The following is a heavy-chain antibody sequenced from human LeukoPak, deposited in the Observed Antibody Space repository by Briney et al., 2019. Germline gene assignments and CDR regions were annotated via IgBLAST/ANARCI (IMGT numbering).Heavy chain of an antibody. CDR3: ARGLQQWLVGEAFDI. CDR1: GYTFTSYG. CDR2: ISAYNGNT. D-gene: IGHD6-19*01. Sequence: ASVKVSCKASGYTFTSYGISWVRQAPGQGHEWMGWISAYNGNTNYAQKLQGRVTMTTDTSTSTAYMELSRLRSDDTAVYYCARGLQQWLVGEAFDIWGQGTMVTVSS. J-gene: IGHJ3*02. V-gene: IGHV1-18*01.